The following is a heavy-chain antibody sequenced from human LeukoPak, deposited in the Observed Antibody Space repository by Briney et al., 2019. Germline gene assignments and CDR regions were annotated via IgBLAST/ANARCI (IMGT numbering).Heavy chain of an antibody. CDR1: GGSFSGYY. CDR3: ARVYCSSTSCYACDY. D-gene: IGHD2-2*01. J-gene: IGHJ4*02. V-gene: IGHV4-34*01. CDR2: INHSGST. Sequence: PSETLSLTCAVYGGSFSGYYWSWIRQPPGKGLEWIGEINHSGSTNYNPSLKSRVTISVDTSKNQLSLKLSSVTAADTAVYYCARVYCSSTSCYACDYWGQGTLVTVSS.